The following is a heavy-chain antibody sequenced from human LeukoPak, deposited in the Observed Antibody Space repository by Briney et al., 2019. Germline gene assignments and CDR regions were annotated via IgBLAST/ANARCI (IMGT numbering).Heavy chain of an antibody. V-gene: IGHV1-2*06. J-gene: IGHJ4*02. CDR2: INPNSGGT. Sequence: ASVKVSCKASGYTFTSYDINWVRQAPGQGLEWMGRINPNSGGTNYAQKFQGRVTMTRDTSISTAYMELSRLRSDDTAVYYCAREGQQLVHGHFDYWGQGTLVTVSS. CDR3: AREGQQLVHGHFDY. CDR1: GYTFTSYD. D-gene: IGHD6-13*01.